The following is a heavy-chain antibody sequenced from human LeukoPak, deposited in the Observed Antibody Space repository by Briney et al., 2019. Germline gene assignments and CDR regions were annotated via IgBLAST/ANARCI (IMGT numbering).Heavy chain of an antibody. V-gene: IGHV7-4-1*02. CDR1: GYSFISYS. Sequence: GASVKVSCKASGYSFISYSMNWVRQAPGQGLEWMGWINTNTGNPTYAQGFTGRFVFSLDTSVSTAYLQISSLKAEDTAVYYCASGYSYGNIRDVLDGWGQGTLVTVSS. CDR2: INTNTGNP. CDR3: ASGYSYGNIRDVLDG. J-gene: IGHJ4*02. D-gene: IGHD5-18*01.